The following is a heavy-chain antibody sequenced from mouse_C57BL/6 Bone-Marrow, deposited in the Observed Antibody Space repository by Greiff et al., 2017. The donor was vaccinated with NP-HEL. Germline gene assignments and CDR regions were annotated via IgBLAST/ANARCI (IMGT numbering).Heavy chain of an antibody. V-gene: IGHV14-2*01. D-gene: IGHD2-2*01. J-gene: IGHJ1*03. Sequence: VQLQQSGAELVKPGASVKLSCTASGFNIKDYYMHWVKQSTEQGLEWIGRIDPEDGETKYDPKFKGKATITADTSSNTAYLQLSSLTSEDTAVYYCARYDGYYWYFDVWGTGTTVTVSS. CDR3: ARYDGYYWYFDV. CDR2: IDPEDGET. CDR1: GFNIKDYY.